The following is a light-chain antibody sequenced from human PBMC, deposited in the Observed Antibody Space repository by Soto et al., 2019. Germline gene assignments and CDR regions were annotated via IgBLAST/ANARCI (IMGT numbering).Light chain of an antibody. CDR2: DVS. CDR3: SSYTSTDTLYV. Sequence: QSALTQPASVSGSPGQSVTISCTGTSSDVGAYNFVSWYQQHPGKAPKLMIYDVSNRPSGISNRFSGSKSGDTAYLTISGLQAEDEADYYCSSYTSTDTLYVFATGTNVTVL. V-gene: IGLV2-14*01. CDR1: SSDVGAYNF. J-gene: IGLJ1*01.